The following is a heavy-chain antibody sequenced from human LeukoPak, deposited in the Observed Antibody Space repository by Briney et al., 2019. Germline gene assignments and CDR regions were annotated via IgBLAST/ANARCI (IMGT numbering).Heavy chain of an antibody. V-gene: IGHV1-18*01. J-gene: IGHJ4*02. D-gene: IGHD3-10*01. CDR2: ISAYNGNT. Sequence: AASVKVSCKASGYTFTSYGISWVRQAPGQGLEWMGWISAYNGNTNYAQKFQGRVTMTADTSTSTAYMELRSLRSDDTAVYYCTRAEDYYYGSGSYEIWGQGTLVTVSS. CDR1: GYTFTSYG. CDR3: TRAEDYYYGSGSYEI.